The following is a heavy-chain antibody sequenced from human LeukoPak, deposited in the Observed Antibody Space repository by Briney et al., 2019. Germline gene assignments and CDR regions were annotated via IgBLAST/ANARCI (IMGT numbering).Heavy chain of an antibody. CDR3: ARGIAAAGAYYYYYYMDV. J-gene: IGHJ6*03. D-gene: IGHD6-13*01. CDR2: FIPIFGTT. Sequence: ASVKVSCKASGGTFSSYAISWVRQAPGQGLEWMGGFIPIFGTTNYAQKFQGRVTITTDESTSTAYMELSSLRSEDTAVYYCARGIAAAGAYYYYYYMDVWGKGTTVTVSS. CDR1: GGTFSSYA. V-gene: IGHV1-69*05.